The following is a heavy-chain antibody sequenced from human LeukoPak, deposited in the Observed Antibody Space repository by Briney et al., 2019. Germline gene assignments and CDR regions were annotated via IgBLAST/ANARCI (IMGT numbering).Heavy chain of an antibody. CDR1: GYTFTGYY. D-gene: IGHD5-18*01. J-gene: IGHJ4*02. Sequence: ASVKVSCKASGYTFTGYYMHWVRQAPGQGLEWMGWLNPNSGGTNYAQKFQGWVTMTRDTSISTAYMELSRLRSDDTAVYYCARARGYSYGITPNYFDYWGQGTLVTVSS. CDR3: ARARGYSYGITPNYFDY. V-gene: IGHV1-2*04. CDR2: LNPNSGGT.